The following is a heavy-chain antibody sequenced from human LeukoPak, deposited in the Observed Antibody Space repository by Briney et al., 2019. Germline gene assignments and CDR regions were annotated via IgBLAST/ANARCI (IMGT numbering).Heavy chain of an antibody. D-gene: IGHD4-11*01. CDR2: IHYSGST. CDR1: GGSISSNSYY. V-gene: IGHV4-39*01. Sequence: SETLSLTCTVSGGSISSNSYYWGWIRQPPGKGLEWIGNIHYSGSTYYNPSLKSRVTISVDTSKNQFSLKLSSVTAAHTAVYYCARRYWVDYSNYDLGYFDYWGQGTLVTVSS. J-gene: IGHJ4*02. CDR3: ARRYWVDYSNYDLGYFDY.